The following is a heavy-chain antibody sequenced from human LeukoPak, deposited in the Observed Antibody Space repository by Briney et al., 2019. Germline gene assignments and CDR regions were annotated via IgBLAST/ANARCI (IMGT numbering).Heavy chain of an antibody. CDR2: ISSSSSFR. CDR3: ARDRAAAHFDY. D-gene: IGHD6-13*01. V-gene: IGHV3-21*01. Sequence: GGSLRLSCAASGFNFSSYSMNWVRQAPGKGLEWVSSISSSSSFRYYADSVKGRFTISRDNAKNSLYLQMNSLRAEDTAVYYCARDRAAAHFDYWGQGTLVTVSS. CDR1: GFNFSSYS. J-gene: IGHJ4*02.